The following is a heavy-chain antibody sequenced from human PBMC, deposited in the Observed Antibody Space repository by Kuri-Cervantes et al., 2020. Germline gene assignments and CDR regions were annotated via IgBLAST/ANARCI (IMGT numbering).Heavy chain of an antibody. D-gene: IGHD6-19*01. CDR1: GYTFTGYY. J-gene: IGHJ6*02. Sequence: ASVKVSCKASGYTFTGYYMHWVRQATGQGLEWMGWMNPNSGNTGYAQKFQGRVTMTRNTSISTAYMELSSLRSEDTAVYYCASIERQWLVHYYGMDVWGQGTTVTVSS. CDR3: ASIERQWLVHYYGMDV. V-gene: IGHV1-8*02. CDR2: MNPNSGNT.